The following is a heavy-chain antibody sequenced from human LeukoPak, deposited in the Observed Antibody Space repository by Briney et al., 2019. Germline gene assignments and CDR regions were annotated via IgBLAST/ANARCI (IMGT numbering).Heavy chain of an antibody. CDR2: ISAGGNNT. CDR3: GKRSTSLRGRGNY. D-gene: IGHD2-2*01. Sequence: GGSLRLSCAASGFAFDMGLVRQAPGKGLGWVSVISAGGNNTFYADSVRGRFSIARDNSRNAVDLQRNSLRDEDTAVYYCGKRSTSLRGRGNYWGQGALVTVSS. V-gene: IGHV3-23*01. J-gene: IGHJ4*02. CDR1: GFAFD.